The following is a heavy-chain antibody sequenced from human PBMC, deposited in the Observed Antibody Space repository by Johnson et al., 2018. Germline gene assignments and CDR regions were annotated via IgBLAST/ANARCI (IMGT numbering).Heavy chain of an antibody. CDR3: AKESGYYDSSGHYYYYGMGV. J-gene: IGHJ6*02. V-gene: IGHV3-30*18. D-gene: IGHD3-22*01. CDR2: ISYDGSNK. Sequence: QVQLVESGGGVVQPGRSLRLSCAASGFTFSSYGMHWVRQAPGKGLEWVAVISYDGSNKYYADSVKGRFTISRDNSKNTLYLQMNSLRAEDTAVYYWAKESGYYDSSGHYYYYGMGVWGQGTTVTVSS. CDR1: GFTFSSYG.